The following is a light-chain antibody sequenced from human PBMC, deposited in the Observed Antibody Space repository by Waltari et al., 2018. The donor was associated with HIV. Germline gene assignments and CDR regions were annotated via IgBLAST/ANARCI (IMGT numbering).Light chain of an antibody. CDR2: GAS. CDR3: QQYKYYPPLT. CDR1: HNVDNM. V-gene: IGKV3-15*01. J-gene: IGKJ1*01. Sequence: EPVMTQSPATLSASPAERVTLSCRASHNVDNMLAWYQQNPGQSPRLLIYGASTGATGIPGRCSGSGSGSQFTLTISSLQSDDSAVYYCQQYKYYPPLTFGQGTKVEIK.